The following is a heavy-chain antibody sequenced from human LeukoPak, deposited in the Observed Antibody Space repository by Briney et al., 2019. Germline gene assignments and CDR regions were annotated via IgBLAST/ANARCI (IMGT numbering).Heavy chain of an antibody. Sequence: SETLSLTCTVSGYSISSGYYWGWIRQPPGKGLEWIGSIYHSGSTYYNPSLKSRVTISVDTSKNQFSLKLSSVTAADTAVYYCARGPPSIDDPDPLPVSYSSSYQTNWFDPWGQGTLVTVSS. CDR3: ARGPPSIDDPDPLPVSYSSSYQTNWFDP. V-gene: IGHV4-38-2*02. CDR1: GYSISSGYY. CDR2: IYHSGST. D-gene: IGHD6-13*01. J-gene: IGHJ5*02.